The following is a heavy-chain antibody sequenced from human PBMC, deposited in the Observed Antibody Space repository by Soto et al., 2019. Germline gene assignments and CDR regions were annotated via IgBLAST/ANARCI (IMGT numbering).Heavy chain of an antibody. V-gene: IGHV1-69*01. Sequence: SGRVYSRSAGGTVSRYAMSGVGQAPGPGLEWMGGIIPIFGTANYAQKFQGRVKITADESTSTAYMELSSLRSEDTAVYYCARHFYYYRSGTSYSGQATLLTVSS. CDR1: GGTVSRYA. D-gene: IGHD3-22*01. J-gene: IGHJ4*02. CDR3: ARHFYYYRSGTSY. CDR2: IIPIFGTA.